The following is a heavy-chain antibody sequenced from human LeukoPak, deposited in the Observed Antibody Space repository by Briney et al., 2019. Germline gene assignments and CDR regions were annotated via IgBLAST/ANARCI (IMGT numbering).Heavy chain of an antibody. Sequence: GRSLRLSCAASGXTFSSYGMHWVRQAPGKGLEWVAVISYDGSNKYYADSVKGRFTISRDNSKNTLYLQMNSLRAEDTAVYYCAKVYDSSGYYDRNRRGKFDYWGQGILVTVSS. V-gene: IGHV3-30*18. J-gene: IGHJ4*02. CDR3: AKVYDSSGYYDRNRRGKFDY. CDR2: ISYDGSNK. D-gene: IGHD3-22*01. CDR1: GXTFSSYG.